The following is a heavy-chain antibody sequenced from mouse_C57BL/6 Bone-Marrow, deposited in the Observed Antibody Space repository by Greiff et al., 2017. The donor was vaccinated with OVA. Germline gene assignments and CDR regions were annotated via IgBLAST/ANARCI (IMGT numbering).Heavy chain of an antibody. V-gene: IGHV1-50*01. CDR2: IDPADSYT. D-gene: IGHD2-5*01. Sequence: QVQLQQPGAELVKPGASVKLSCTASGFTFTSYWMQWVKQRPGQGLEWIGEIDPADSYTNYTQNLKGKATLTVDTSTSTAYMQLSSLTSDDSAVYYCARGGAYYSKFYYYAMDYWGQGTSVTVSS. CDR3: ARGGAYYSKFYYYAMDY. J-gene: IGHJ4*01. CDR1: GFTFTSYW.